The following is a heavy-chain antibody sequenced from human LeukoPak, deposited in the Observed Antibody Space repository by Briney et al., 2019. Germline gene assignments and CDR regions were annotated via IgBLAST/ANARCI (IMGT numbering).Heavy chain of an antibody. Sequence: ASVKVSCKGSGYTFTSYDINWVRQATGQVLEWMEWMNPNSGNTGYAQKFQGRVTITRNTSISTAYMELSSLRSEDTAVYYCARESGVTVTTSGLDYWGQCTLVTVS. CDR3: ARESGVTVTTSGLDY. D-gene: IGHD1-7*01. J-gene: IGHJ4*02. CDR2: MNPNSGNT. V-gene: IGHV1-8*03. CDR1: GYTFTSYD.